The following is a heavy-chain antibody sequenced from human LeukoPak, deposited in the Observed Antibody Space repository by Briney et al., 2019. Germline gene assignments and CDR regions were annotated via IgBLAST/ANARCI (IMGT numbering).Heavy chain of an antibody. CDR3: ARNYYDSSGYYYPDAFDI. J-gene: IGHJ3*02. CDR1: GYSFTSYW. V-gene: IGHV5-51*01. D-gene: IGHD3-22*01. CDR2: IYPGDSDT. Sequence: TGESLKISCKGSGYSFTSYWIGWVRQMPGKGLEWMGIIYPGDSDTRYSPSFQGQVTISADKSISTAYLQWSSLKASDTAMYYCARNYYDSSGYYYPDAFDIWGQGTMVTVSS.